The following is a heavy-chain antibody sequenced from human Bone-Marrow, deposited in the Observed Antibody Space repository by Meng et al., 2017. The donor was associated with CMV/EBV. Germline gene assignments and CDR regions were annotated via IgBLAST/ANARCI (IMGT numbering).Heavy chain of an antibody. CDR3: ARDPLH. CDR2: ISDDGSNK. J-gene: IGHJ4*02. V-gene: IGHV3-30-3*01. Sequence: GGSLRLSCAASGFTFNAYSMHWVRQAPGKGLEWVAVISDDGSNKYYGDSVKGRFTISRDNSKNTLYLQMNSLRAEDTAVYYCARDPLHWGQGTLVTVSS. CDR1: GFTFNAYS.